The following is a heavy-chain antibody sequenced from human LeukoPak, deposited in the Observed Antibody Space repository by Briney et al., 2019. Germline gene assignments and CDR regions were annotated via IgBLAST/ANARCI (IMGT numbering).Heavy chain of an antibody. CDR3: ARYGYSSSWRYDY. J-gene: IGHJ4*02. Sequence: SGTLSLTCAVSGGSISSSNWWSWVRQPPGKELEWIGEIYHSGSTNYNPSLKSRVTISVDKSKNQFSLKLSSVTAADTAVYYCARYGYSSSWRYDYWGQGTLVTVSS. D-gene: IGHD6-13*01. V-gene: IGHV4-4*02. CDR2: IYHSGST. CDR1: GGSISSSNW.